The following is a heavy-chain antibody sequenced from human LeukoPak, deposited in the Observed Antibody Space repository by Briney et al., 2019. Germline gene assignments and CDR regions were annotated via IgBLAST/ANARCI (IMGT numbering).Heavy chain of an antibody. CDR3: ARGNPPSGWDPSFDY. Sequence: ASVKVSCKASGYTFTSYYMHWVRQAPGQGLEWMGIINPSGGSTSYAQKFQGRVTMTRDTSTSTVYMVLSSLRSEDTAVYYCARGNPPSGWDPSFDYWGQGTLVTVSS. CDR1: GYTFTSYY. V-gene: IGHV1-46*01. CDR2: INPSGGST. D-gene: IGHD6-19*01. J-gene: IGHJ4*02.